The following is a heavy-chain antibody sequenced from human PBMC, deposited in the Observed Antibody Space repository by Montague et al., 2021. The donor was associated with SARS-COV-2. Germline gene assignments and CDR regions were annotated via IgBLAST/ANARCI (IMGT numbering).Heavy chain of an antibody. CDR3: VGTLALRRCWFDP. J-gene: IGHJ5*02. CDR2: IYSSGST. CDR1: GGSISSYY. Sequence: SETLSLTCSVSGGSISSYYWSWIRQPPGKGLEWIGHIYSSGSTNYNPSLKSRVTISVDTSKNQFSLKLSSVTAADTAVYYCVGTLALRRCWFDPWGQGTLVTVSS. V-gene: IGHV4-59*08. D-gene: IGHD3-3*01.